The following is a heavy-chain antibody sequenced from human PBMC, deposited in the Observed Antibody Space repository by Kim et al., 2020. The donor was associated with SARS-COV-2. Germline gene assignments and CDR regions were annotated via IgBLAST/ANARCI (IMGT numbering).Heavy chain of an antibody. D-gene: IGHD6-19*01. CDR1: GGSISGYY. CDR3: ARPVRQGLERCDYAFDI. CDR2: IYYSGST. V-gene: IGHV4-59*08. Sequence: SETLSLTCTVSGGSISGYYWSWIRQPPGKGLEWIGDIYYSGSTNYNPSLKSRVTISVDTSKNQFSLKLSSVTAADTAVYYCARPVRQGLERCDYAFDIWG. J-gene: IGHJ3*02.